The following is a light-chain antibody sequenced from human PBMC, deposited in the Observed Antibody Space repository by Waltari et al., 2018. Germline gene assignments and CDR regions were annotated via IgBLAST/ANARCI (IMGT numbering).Light chain of an antibody. CDR3: NSFTSSSTVV. V-gene: IGLV2-14*03. Sequence: QSALTQPASVSGSPGQSITIPCTGTSSDVGGYNYVSWYQQHPGKAPKLMIYDVSNRASGVSNRFSGSKSGNTASLTISGLQPEDEADYYCNSFTSSSTVVFGGGTKLTVL. CDR2: DVS. CDR1: SSDVGGYNY. J-gene: IGLJ3*02.